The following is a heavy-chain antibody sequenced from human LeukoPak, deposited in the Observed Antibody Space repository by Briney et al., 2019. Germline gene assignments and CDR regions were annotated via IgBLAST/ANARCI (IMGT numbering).Heavy chain of an antibody. D-gene: IGHD3-3*01. CDR2: FDPEDGET. CDR1: GYTLTELS. V-gene: IGHV1-24*01. J-gene: IGHJ4*02. CDR3: ARDVLTTDFWSGYYTADFADY. Sequence: ASVKVSCKVSGYTLTELSMHWARQAPGKGLEWMGGFDPEDGETIYAQKFQGRVTMTEDTSTDTAYMELSSLRSEDTAVYYCARDVLTTDFWSGYYTADFADYWGQGTLVTVSS.